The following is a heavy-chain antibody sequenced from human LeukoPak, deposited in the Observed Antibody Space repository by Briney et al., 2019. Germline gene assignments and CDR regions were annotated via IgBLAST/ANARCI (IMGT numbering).Heavy chain of an antibody. CDR1: GGSISSSSYY. J-gene: IGHJ4*02. CDR3: ARNLLEWLSIDY. D-gene: IGHD3-3*01. CDR2: IYYSGST. V-gene: IGHV4-39*01. Sequence: PSETLSLTCTVSGGSISSSSYYWGWIRQPPGKGLEWSGSIYYSGSTYYNPSLKSRVTISVDTSKNQFSLKLSSVTAADTAVYYCARNLLEWLSIDYWGQGTLVTVSS.